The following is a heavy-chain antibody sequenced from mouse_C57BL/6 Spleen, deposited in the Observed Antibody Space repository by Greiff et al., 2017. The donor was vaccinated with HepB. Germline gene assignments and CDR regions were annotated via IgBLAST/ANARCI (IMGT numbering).Heavy chain of an antibody. CDR2: IYPGSGST. CDR1: GYTFTSYW. CDR3: ARDYYGSRPPFDY. Sequence: QVHVKQPGAELVKPGASVKMSCKASGYTFTSYWITWVKQRPGQGLEWIGDIYPGSGSTNYNEKFKSKATLTVDTSSSTAYMQLSSLTSEDSAVYYCARDYYGSRPPFDYWGQGTTLTVSS. D-gene: IGHD1-1*01. V-gene: IGHV1-55*01. J-gene: IGHJ2*01.